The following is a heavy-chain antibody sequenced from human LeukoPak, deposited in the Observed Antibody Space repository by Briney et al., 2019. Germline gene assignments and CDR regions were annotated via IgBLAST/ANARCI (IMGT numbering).Heavy chain of an antibody. J-gene: IGHJ6*03. Sequence: PGGSLRLSCAASGFTFSNYWMLWVRQAPGKGLVWVSNIKSDGSITNYADSVKGRFTISRDNAKNTLYLQVNSLRAEDTAVYYCGRENYYKVDVWGKGTTVTVSS. CDR3: GRENYYKVDV. CDR1: GFTFSNYW. V-gene: IGHV3-74*01. CDR2: IKSDGSIT.